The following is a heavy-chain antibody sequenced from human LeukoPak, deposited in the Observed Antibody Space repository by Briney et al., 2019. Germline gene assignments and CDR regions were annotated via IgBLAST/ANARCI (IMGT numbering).Heavy chain of an antibody. CDR2: TIPIFGTA. CDR3: AYYYDSSGYYEGYFDY. J-gene: IGHJ4*02. Sequence: GASVKVSCKASGGTFSSYAISWVRQAPGQGLEWMGGTIPIFGTANYAQKFQGRVTITADESTSTAYMELSSLRSEDTAVYYCAYYYDSSGYYEGYFDYWGQGTLVTVSS. CDR1: GGTFSSYA. V-gene: IGHV1-69*01. D-gene: IGHD3-22*01.